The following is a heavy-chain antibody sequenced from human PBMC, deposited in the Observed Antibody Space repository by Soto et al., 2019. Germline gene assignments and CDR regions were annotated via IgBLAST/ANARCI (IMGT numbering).Heavy chain of an antibody. CDR2: ISGSGGST. CDR3: AKDLLLGSSGWPDAFDI. Sequence: PGGSLRLSCAASGFTFSSYAMSWVRQAPGKGLEWVSAISGSGGSTYYADSVKGRFTISRDNSKNTLYLQMNSLRAEDTAVYYCAKDLLLGSSGWPDAFDIWGQGTMVTVSS. J-gene: IGHJ3*02. CDR1: GFTFSSYA. V-gene: IGHV3-23*01. D-gene: IGHD6-19*01.